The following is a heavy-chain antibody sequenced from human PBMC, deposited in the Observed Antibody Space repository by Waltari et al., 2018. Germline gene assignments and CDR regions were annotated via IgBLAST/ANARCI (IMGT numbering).Heavy chain of an antibody. D-gene: IGHD1-26*01. J-gene: IGHJ4*02. V-gene: IGHV3-7*01. CDR2: IKEDGSAK. CDR1: GLPFNSYW. CDR3: VRYSGTYSFEY. Sequence: EVQLVESGGGLVQPGESLRLPCAASGLPFNSYWMSWVRQAPGKGLEWVANIKEDGSAKKYADSVKGRFTISRDNAKSSLSLEMNSLRAEDTALYYCVRYSGTYSFEYWGPGTLVTVSS.